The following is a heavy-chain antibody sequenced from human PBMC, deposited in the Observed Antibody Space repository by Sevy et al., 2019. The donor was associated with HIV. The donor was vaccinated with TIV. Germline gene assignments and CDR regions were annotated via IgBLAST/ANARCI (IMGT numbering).Heavy chain of an antibody. CDR1: GFTFSTYA. J-gene: IGHJ4*02. D-gene: IGHD3-10*01. Sequence: GGSLRLSCAVSGFTFSTYAMNWVRQAPGKGLEWVSAIRGSGSSTYYADSVKGRFTISRDNSQNTLYLQMNSLRAEDTAIYDSAKGGVGQYDYGSGSLFDYWGQGTLVTVSS. CDR3: AKGGVGQYDYGSGSLFDY. CDR2: IRGSGSST. V-gene: IGHV3-23*01.